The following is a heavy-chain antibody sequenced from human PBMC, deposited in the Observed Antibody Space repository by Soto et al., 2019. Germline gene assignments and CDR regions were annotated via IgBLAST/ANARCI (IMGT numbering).Heavy chain of an antibody. CDR1: GFTFSSYA. CDR2: ISYDGSNK. Sequence: QVQLVESGGGVVQPGRSLRLSCAASGFTFSSYAMHWVRQAPGKGLEWVAVISYDGSNKYYADSVKGRFTISRDNSKNTLYLQMNSLRAEDTAVYYCARDLSDSSGYYSLTLYYYYGMDVWGQGTTVTVSS. CDR3: ARDLSDSSGYYSLTLYYYYGMDV. D-gene: IGHD3-22*01. J-gene: IGHJ6*02. V-gene: IGHV3-30-3*01.